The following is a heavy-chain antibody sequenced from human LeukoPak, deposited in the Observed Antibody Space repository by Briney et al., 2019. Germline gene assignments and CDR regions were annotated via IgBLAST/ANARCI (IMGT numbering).Heavy chain of an antibody. V-gene: IGHV3-23*01. J-gene: IGHJ4*02. Sequence: GGSLRLSCAASGFTFTDYALSWVRQAPGKGLEWVSTISASGGSTYYADSVKGRFTISRDISKNTLYLQMHSLRAEDTAVYYCAKDSPSSGYSDYWGQGTLVTVSS. D-gene: IGHD3-22*01. CDR3: AKDSPSSGYSDY. CDR2: ISASGGST. CDR1: GFTFTDYA.